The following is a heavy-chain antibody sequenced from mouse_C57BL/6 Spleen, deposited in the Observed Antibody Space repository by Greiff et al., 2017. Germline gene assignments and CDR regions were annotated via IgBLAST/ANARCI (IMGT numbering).Heavy chain of an antibody. D-gene: IGHD3-3*01. CDR3: ASLGYAMDY. J-gene: IGHJ4*01. V-gene: IGHV1-39*01. Sequence: VQLKESGPELVKPGASVKISCKASGYSFTDYNMNWVKQSNGTSLEWIGVINPNYGTTSYNQKFKGKATLTVDQSSITAYMQLNSLTSEDSAVYYCASLGYAMDYWGQGTSVTVSS. CDR1: GYSFTDYN. CDR2: INPNYGTT.